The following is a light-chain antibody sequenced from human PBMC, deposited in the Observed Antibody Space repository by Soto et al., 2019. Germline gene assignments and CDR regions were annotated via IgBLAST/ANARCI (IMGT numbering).Light chain of an antibody. CDR2: DAS. V-gene: IGKV1-33*01. Sequence: DIQMTQSLSSLSASVGDRVTITCQASQDISNYLNWYQQKPGKAPKLLIYDASNLETGVPSRFSGSGSGTDFTFTISSLQPEDIATYYCQQYDNLPITFGGGTKVEIK. CDR1: QDISNY. J-gene: IGKJ4*01. CDR3: QQYDNLPIT.